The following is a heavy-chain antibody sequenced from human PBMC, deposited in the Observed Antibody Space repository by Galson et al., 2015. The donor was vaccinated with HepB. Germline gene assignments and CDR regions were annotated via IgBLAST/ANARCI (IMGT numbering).Heavy chain of an antibody. Sequence: SVKVSCKASGDTFSNYAITWVRQAPGQGLEWMGGIIPILSITNYAQRFQGRVTITADKSTSTAYMDLSSLRSEDTAVYYCARAPMPAAPSFFDHWGQGTQVTVSS. CDR3: ARAPMPAAPSFFDH. D-gene: IGHD6-13*01. CDR2: IIPILSIT. V-gene: IGHV1-69*10. J-gene: IGHJ4*02. CDR1: GDTFSNYA.